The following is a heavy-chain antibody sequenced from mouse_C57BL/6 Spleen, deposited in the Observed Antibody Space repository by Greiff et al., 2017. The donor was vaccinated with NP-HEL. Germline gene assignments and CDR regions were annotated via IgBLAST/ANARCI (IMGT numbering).Heavy chain of an antibody. V-gene: IGHV5-4*03. Sequence: EVKLMESGGGLVKPGGSLKLSCAASGFTFSSYAMSWVRQTPEKMLEWVATISDGGSYTYYPDNVKGRFTISRDNAKNNLYLQMSHLKSEDTAMYYCARSTMVTRYYFDYWGQGTTLTVSS. J-gene: IGHJ2*01. D-gene: IGHD2-2*01. CDR3: ARSTMVTRYYFDY. CDR2: ISDGGSYT. CDR1: GFTFSSYA.